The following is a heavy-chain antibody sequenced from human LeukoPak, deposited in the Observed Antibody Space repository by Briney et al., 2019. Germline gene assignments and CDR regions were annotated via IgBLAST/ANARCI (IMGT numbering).Heavy chain of an antibody. Sequence: GGSLRLSCAASGFTFSSYAMSWVRQAPGKGLEWVSAIGGSGGSTYYTDSVKGRFTISRDNSKNTLYLQMNSLRAEDTAVYYCARGHVAYSGSYYVDAFDIWGQGTMVTVSS. CDR1: GFTFSSYA. J-gene: IGHJ3*02. V-gene: IGHV3-23*01. D-gene: IGHD1-26*01. CDR3: ARGHVAYSGSYYVDAFDI. CDR2: IGGSGGST.